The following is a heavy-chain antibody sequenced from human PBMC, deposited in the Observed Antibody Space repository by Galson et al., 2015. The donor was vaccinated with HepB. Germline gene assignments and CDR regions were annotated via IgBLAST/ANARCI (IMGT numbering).Heavy chain of an antibody. CDR1: GFTFSSYA. CDR2: IYSGGST. CDR3: ARAHVY. Sequence: SLRLSCAASGFTFSSYAMHWVRQAPGKGLEWVAVIYSGGSTYYADSVKGRFTISRDNSKNTLYLQMNSLRAEDTAVYYCARAHVYWGQGTLVTVSS. V-gene: IGHV3-66*01. J-gene: IGHJ4*02.